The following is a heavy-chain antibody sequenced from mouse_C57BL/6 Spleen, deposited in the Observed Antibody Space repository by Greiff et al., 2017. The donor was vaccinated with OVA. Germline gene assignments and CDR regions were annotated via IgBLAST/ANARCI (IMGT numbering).Heavy chain of an antibody. V-gene: IGHV1-50*01. CDR2: IDPSDSYT. CDR3: ARGLLPDY. D-gene: IGHD2-10*01. CDR1: GYTFTSYW. J-gene: IGHJ2*01. Sequence: VQLQQPGAELVKPGASVKLSCKASGYTFTSYWMQWVKQRPGQGLEWIGEIDPSDSYTNYNQKFKGKATLTVDTSSSTAYMQLSSLTSEDSAVYYCARGLLPDYWGQGTTLTVSS.